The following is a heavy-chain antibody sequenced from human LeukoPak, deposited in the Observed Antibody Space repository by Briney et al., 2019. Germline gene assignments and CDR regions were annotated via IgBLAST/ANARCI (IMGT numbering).Heavy chain of an antibody. CDR1: GYTFTSYG. CDR2: ISANNGDT. J-gene: IGHJ4*02. V-gene: IGHV1-18*04. Sequence: ASVKVSCKASGYTFTSYGISWVRQAPGQGLGWMGWISANNGDTRHAQNLQGRVTMTTDASTSTAYMELRSLRSDDTAVYYCARVPPSAHQLLSSDYWGQGTQVTVSS. D-gene: IGHD2-2*01. CDR3: ARVPPSAHQLLSSDY.